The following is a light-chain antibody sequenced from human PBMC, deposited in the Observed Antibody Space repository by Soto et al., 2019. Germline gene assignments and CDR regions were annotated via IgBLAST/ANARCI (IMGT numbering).Light chain of an antibody. CDR1: QSIVSY. CDR3: QQSYDTVWT. CDR2: AAS. Sequence: DMQINKSPSSLSASAGYRVTITCRASQSIVSYLNWYQQKPGKAPNLLIYAASSLQSGVPSRFSGSGSGTDFTLTISSLQPEDFATYYCQQSYDTVWTFGQGTKVDIK. J-gene: IGKJ1*01. V-gene: IGKV1-39*01.